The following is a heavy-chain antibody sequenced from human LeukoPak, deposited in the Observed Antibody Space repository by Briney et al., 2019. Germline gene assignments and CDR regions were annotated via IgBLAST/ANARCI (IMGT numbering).Heavy chain of an antibody. CDR1: GGPFSGYY. Sequence: SETLSLTCAVYGGPFSGYYWSWIRQPPGKGLEWIGEINHSGSTNYNPSLKSRVTISVDTSKNQFSLKLSSVTAADTAVYYCARGGMIRAFDYWGQGTLVTVSS. V-gene: IGHV4-34*01. CDR2: INHSGST. J-gene: IGHJ4*02. CDR3: ARGGMIRAFDY. D-gene: IGHD3-10*01.